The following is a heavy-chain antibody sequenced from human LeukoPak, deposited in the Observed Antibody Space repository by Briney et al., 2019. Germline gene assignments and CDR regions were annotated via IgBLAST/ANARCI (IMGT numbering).Heavy chain of an antibody. Sequence: PGGSLRLSCAASGFIVSNNYMTWVRQAPGEGLEWVSIIYNGGSTYYADSVKDRFTISRDNSKNTLYLQMNSLRAEDTAVYYCARSVGIHQWSSTRYFYYMDVWGKGTTVTISS. D-gene: IGHD5-18*01. CDR3: ARSVGIHQWSSTRYFYYMDV. CDR2: IYNGGST. CDR1: GFIVSNNY. V-gene: IGHV3-53*01. J-gene: IGHJ6*03.